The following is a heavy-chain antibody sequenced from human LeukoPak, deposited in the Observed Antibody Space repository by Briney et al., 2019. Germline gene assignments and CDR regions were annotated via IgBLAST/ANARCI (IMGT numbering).Heavy chain of an antibody. V-gene: IGHV4-59*01. J-gene: IGHJ6*03. Sequence: SETLSLTCTVSGGSISSYYWSWIRQPPGKGLEWIGYIYYSGYTNYNPSLKSRVTISVDTSKNQFSLKLSSVTAADTAVYYCARGYSYGYSYYYYYMDVWGKGTTVTVSS. CDR2: IYYSGYT. D-gene: IGHD5-18*01. CDR1: GGSISSYY. CDR3: ARGYSYGYSYYYYYMDV.